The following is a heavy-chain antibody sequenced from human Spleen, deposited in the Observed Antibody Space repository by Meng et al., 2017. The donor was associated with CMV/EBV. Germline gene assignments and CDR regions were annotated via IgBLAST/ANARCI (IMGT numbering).Heavy chain of an antibody. CDR3: ARGNSPDY. CDR2: ISATSGGT. V-gene: IGHV1-18*01. D-gene: IGHD2/OR15-2a*01. Sequence: ASVKVSCKASGYTFIDYGINWVRQAPGQGLEWMGWISATSGGTNYAQRLRDRVTMTTDTSTSTAYMELRSLRSDDTAVYYCARGNSPDYWGQGTLVTVSS. CDR1: GYTFIDYG. J-gene: IGHJ4*02.